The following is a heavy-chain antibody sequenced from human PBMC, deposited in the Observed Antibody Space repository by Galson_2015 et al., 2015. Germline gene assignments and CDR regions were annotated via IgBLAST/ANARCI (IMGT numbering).Heavy chain of an antibody. D-gene: IGHD2-2*01. Sequence: QSGAEVKKPGESLIISCKGSGYSFTSYWIGWVLQMPGKGLEWMGIIYPGDSDTRYSPSFQGQVTISADKSISTAYLQWSSLKASDTAMYYCARRVYCSSTSCYFDVWGPGTLVSVSS. CDR2: IYPGDSDT. CDR3: ARRVYCSSTSCYFDV. J-gene: IGHJ2*01. CDR1: GYSFTSYW. V-gene: IGHV5-51*01.